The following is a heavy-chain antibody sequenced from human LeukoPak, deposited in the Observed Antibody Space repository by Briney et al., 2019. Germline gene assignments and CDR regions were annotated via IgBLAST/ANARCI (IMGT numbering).Heavy chain of an antibody. CDR2: INHSGST. Sequence: PSETLSLTCAVYGGSFSGYYWSWIRQPPGKGLEWIGEINHSGSTNCNPSLKSRVTISVDTSKNQFSLKLSSVTAADTAVYYCARGMTTVTGYYGYWGQGTLVTVSS. CDR3: ARGMTTVTGYYGY. CDR1: GGSFSGYY. J-gene: IGHJ4*02. D-gene: IGHD4-11*01. V-gene: IGHV4-34*01.